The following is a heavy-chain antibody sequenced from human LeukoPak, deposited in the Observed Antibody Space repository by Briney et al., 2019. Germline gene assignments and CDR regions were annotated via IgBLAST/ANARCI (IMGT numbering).Heavy chain of an antibody. Sequence: ASVKVSCKASGYTFTGYYMYWVRQDLRQGLQWMGWINPNSGDTEYPQKFQGRVTMTRDTSISTVYMELSSVRSDDTAVYYCARADSVPAGDYHYWYMDVWGKGTTVTVSS. V-gene: IGHV1-2*02. D-gene: IGHD2-2*01. J-gene: IGHJ6*03. CDR1: GYTFTGYY. CDR2: INPNSGDT. CDR3: ARADSVPAGDYHYWYMDV.